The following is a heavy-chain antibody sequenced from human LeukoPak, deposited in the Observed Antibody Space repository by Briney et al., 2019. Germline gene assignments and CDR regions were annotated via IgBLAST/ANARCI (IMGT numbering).Heavy chain of an antibody. CDR1: GFTFSDYY. V-gene: IGHV3-11*04. CDR3: ANTEYQRLGTDY. CDR2: ISSDSSTI. Sequence: GGSLRLSCAASGFTFSDYYMSWLRQAPGKGQEWVSNISSDSSTIYYADSVKGRFTISRDNAKNSLYLQMNSLRTEDTAVYYCANTEYQRLGTDYWGQGTLVTVSS. J-gene: IGHJ4*02. D-gene: IGHD2-2*01.